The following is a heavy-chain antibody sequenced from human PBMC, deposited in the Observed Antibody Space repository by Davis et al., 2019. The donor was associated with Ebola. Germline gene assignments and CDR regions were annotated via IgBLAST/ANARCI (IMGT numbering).Heavy chain of an antibody. CDR3: ARVTTVAINYYYNYGMDV. Sequence: SETLSLTCTVSGGSISSSSYYWGWIRQPPGKGLEWIGSIYYSGSTYYNPSLKSRVTISVDTSKNQFSLKLSSVTAADTAVYYCARVTTVAINYYYNYGMDVWGQGTTVTVSS. CDR2: IYYSGST. CDR1: GGSISSSSYY. J-gene: IGHJ6*02. V-gene: IGHV4-39*01. D-gene: IGHD4-23*01.